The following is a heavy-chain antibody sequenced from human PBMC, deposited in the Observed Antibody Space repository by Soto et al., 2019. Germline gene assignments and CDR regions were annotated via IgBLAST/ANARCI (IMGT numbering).Heavy chain of an antibody. D-gene: IGHD3-10*01. CDR1: GYTVSIYG. J-gene: IGHJ4*02. CDR3: VRDLDGSGSYYTDY. CDR2: TRPNNGNT. Sequence: QIQLVQSGAEVKKHGASVKVSCKASGYTVSIYGINRVRQPPGQGLEWMGWTRPNNGNTKYAQNLQGRVTMTKDTSTSTAYMELRSLRPDDTAVYYCVRDLDGSGSYYTDYWGQGTLVTVSS. V-gene: IGHV1-18*01.